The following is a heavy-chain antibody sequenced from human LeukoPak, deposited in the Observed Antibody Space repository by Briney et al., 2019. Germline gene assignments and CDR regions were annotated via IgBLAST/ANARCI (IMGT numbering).Heavy chain of an antibody. Sequence: GRSLRLSRAASGFTFSSYAMHWVRQAPGKGLEWVAVISYDGSNKYYADSVKGRFTISRDNSKNTLYLQMNSLRAEDTAVYYCAGGTYYYGSGSYYRKRYYYYGMDVWGKGTTVTVSS. V-gene: IGHV3-30-3*01. J-gene: IGHJ6*04. D-gene: IGHD3-10*01. CDR3: AGGTYYYGSGSYYRKRYYYYGMDV. CDR1: GFTFSSYA. CDR2: ISYDGSNK.